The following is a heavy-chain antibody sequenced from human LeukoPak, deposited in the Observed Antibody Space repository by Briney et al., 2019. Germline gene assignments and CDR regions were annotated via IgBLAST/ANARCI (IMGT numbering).Heavy chain of an antibody. CDR1: GGSISSSSYY. D-gene: IGHD2-2*01. CDR2: IYYSGST. J-gene: IGHJ6*03. Sequence: SETLSLTCTVSGGSISSSSYYWVWIRQPPGKGLEWIGSIYYSGSTYYNPSLKSRVTISVDTSKNQFSLKLSSVTAADTAVYYCARHRSIVVVPAAYYYYYYMDVWGKGTTVTVPS. CDR3: ARHRSIVVVPAAYYYYYYMDV. V-gene: IGHV4-39*01.